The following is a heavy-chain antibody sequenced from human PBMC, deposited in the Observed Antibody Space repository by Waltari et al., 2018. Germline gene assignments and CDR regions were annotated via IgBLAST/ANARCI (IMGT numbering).Heavy chain of an antibody. CDR3: AGGDYSGTYYSYYYYMDV. Sequence: QVQLVQSGAEVKKPGSSVKVSCKASGGTFSSYAISWVRQAPGQGLEWMGGVIPIFGPANYAQKFQGRVTITADESTSTAYMELSSLGSEDTAVYYCAGGDYSGTYYSYYYYMDVWGKGTTVTISS. CDR1: GGTFSSYA. J-gene: IGHJ6*03. D-gene: IGHD1-26*01. CDR2: VIPIFGPA. V-gene: IGHV1-69*12.